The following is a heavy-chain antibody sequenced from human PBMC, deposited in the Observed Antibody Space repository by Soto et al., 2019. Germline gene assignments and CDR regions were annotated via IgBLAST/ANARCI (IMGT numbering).Heavy chain of an antibody. CDR1: GGSISSGGYS. J-gene: IGHJ4*02. CDR2: IYHSGST. Sequence: SETLSLTCAVSGGSISSGGYSWSWIRQPPGKGLEWIGYIYHSGSTYYNPSLKSRVTISVDRSKNQFSLKLSSVTAADTAVYYCARGGGRGYSGYDIDYWGQGTLVTVSS. CDR3: ARGGGRGYSGYDIDY. V-gene: IGHV4-30-2*01. D-gene: IGHD5-12*01.